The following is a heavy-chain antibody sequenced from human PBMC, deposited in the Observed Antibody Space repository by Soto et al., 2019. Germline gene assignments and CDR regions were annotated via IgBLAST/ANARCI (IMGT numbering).Heavy chain of an antibody. D-gene: IGHD1-1*01. J-gene: IGHJ4*02. CDR2: ISGGGGST. CDR3: ASSAGLYKPFDY. V-gene: IGHV3-23*01. Sequence: GGSLRLSCAASGFTFSSYAMSWVRQAPGKGLERVSSISGGGGSTYYADSVKGRFTISRDNSKNTLYLQMNSLRAEDTAVYYCASSAGLYKPFDYWRQGTMVTVSS. CDR1: GFTFSSYA.